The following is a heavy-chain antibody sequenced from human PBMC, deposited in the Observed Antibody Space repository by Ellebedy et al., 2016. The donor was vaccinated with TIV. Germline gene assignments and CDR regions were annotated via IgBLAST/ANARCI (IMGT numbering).Heavy chain of an antibody. V-gene: IGHV3-23*01. D-gene: IGHD6-19*01. CDR2: ISGSGGRT. J-gene: IGHJ4*02. CDR3: ARDPGIAVAGTVPPNIGFDL. Sequence: GGSLTLSCAASGFTVSSYAMSCVRQAPGKGPEWVLAISGSGGRTSYADSVKGRFTISRDNSKNTLYLQMNSLRAEDTAVYHCARDPGIAVAGTVPPNIGFDLWGQGTLLTVSS. CDR1: GFTVSSYA.